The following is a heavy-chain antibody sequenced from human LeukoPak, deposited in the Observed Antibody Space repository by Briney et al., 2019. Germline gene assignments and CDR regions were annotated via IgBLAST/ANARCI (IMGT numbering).Heavy chain of an antibody. CDR2: ISGSGGTT. V-gene: IGHV3-23*01. D-gene: IGHD3-3*01. Sequence: GGSLRLSCAASGFTFSNYAMSWVRQAPGKGLDWVSGISGSGGTTYYADSVKGRFTISRDNSKNTLYLQMNSLRAEDTAVYYCAKATVLRFLEWLLPPDYWGQGTLVTVSS. CDR1: GFTFSNYA. CDR3: AKATVLRFLEWLLPPDY. J-gene: IGHJ4*02.